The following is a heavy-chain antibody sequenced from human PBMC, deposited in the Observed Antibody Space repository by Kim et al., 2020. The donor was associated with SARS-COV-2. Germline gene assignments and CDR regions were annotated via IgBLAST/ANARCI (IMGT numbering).Heavy chain of an antibody. J-gene: IGHJ4*02. CDR3: ARDYGDYFDY. D-gene: IGHD4-17*01. Sequence: TRYYADSVKGRFTISRDNAKNSLYLQMNSLRAEDTAVYYCARDYGDYFDYWGQGTLVTVSS. V-gene: IGHV3-48*03. CDR2: TR.